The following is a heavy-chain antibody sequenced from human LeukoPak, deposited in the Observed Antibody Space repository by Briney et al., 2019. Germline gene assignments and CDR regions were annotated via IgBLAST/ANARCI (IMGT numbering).Heavy chain of an antibody. V-gene: IGHV3-21*01. CDR1: GFTFSSYS. CDR3: ARDYCSSTSCYAGDAFDI. Sequence: GGFLRLSCAASGFTFSSYSMNWVRQAPGKGLEWVSSISSSSSYIYYADSVKGRFTISRDNAKNSLYLQMNSLRAEDTAVYYCARDYCSSTSCYAGDAFDIWGQGTMVTVSS. D-gene: IGHD2-2*01. CDR2: ISSSSSYI. J-gene: IGHJ3*02.